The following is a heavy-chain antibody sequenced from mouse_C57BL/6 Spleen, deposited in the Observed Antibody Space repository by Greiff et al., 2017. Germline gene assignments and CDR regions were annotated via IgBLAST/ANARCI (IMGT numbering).Heavy chain of an antibody. CDR3: ARDALYYGNYGYAMDY. CDR2: SRNKANDYTT. D-gene: IGHD2-1*01. V-gene: IGHV7-1*01. Sequence: EVKVVDSGGGLVQSGRSLRLSCATSGFTFSDFYMEWVRQAPGKGLEWIAASRNKANDYTTEYSASVKGRFIVSRDTSQSILYLQMNALRAEDTAIYYCARDALYYGNYGYAMDYWGQGTSVTVSS. J-gene: IGHJ4*01. CDR1: GFTFSDFY.